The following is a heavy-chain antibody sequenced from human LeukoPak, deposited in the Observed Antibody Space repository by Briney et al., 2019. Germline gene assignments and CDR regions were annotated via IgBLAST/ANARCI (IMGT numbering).Heavy chain of an antibody. CDR3: ARASGDYVWGSPLGDV. V-gene: IGHV3-23*01. CDR1: GFTFSSYA. CDR2: ISGSGGST. D-gene: IGHD3-16*01. J-gene: IGHJ6*02. Sequence: HPGGSLRLSCAASGFTFSSYAMSWVRQAPGKGLEWVSAISGSGGSTYYADSVKGRFTISRDNSKNTLYLQMNSLRAEDTAVYYCARASGDYVWGSPLGDVWGQGTTVTVSS.